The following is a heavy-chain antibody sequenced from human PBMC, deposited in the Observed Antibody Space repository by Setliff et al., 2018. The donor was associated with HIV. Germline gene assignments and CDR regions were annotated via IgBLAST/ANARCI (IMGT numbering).Heavy chain of an antibody. D-gene: IGHD4-4*01. V-gene: IGHV4-31*03. CDR1: GGSLISGGYY. J-gene: IGHJ5*02. CDR2: VYYTGKT. CDR3: ARDLTSNSNCFEP. Sequence: TLSLTCSVSGGSLISGGYYWSWIRQHPGKGLEWIGYVYYTGKTYYNPSLESRISMSVDTSKNQFSLKLTSVTAADTAIYYCARDLTSNSNCFEPWGQGTRVTVSS.